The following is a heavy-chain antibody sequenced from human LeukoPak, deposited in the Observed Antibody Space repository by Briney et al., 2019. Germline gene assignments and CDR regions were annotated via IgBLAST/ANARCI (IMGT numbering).Heavy chain of an antibody. Sequence: SETLSLTCAVYGGSFSGYYWSRIRQPPGKGLEWIGEINHSGSTNYNPSLKSRVTISVDTSKNQFSLKLSSVTAEDTAVYYCARGYGDYGRRLLEEKENDYWGQGTLVTVSS. D-gene: IGHD4-17*01. V-gene: IGHV4-34*01. CDR3: ARGYGDYGRRLLEEKENDY. CDR2: INHSGST. J-gene: IGHJ4*02. CDR1: GGSFSGYY.